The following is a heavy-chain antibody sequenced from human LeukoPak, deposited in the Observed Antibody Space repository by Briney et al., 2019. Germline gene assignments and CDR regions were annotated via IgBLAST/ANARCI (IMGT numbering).Heavy chain of an antibody. D-gene: IGHD3-22*01. J-gene: IGHJ3*02. Sequence: PGGSLRLSCAASGFTFSSYAMRWVRQAPGKGLEGVSAISGSGGSTYYADSVKGRFTISSDNSKNTLYLQMNSLRAEDTAVYYCPKGNYYDSSGYYYEDAFDIWARGTMLSVSS. CDR1: GFTFSSYA. CDR3: PKGNYYDSSGYYYEDAFDI. CDR2: ISGSGGST. V-gene: IGHV3-23*01.